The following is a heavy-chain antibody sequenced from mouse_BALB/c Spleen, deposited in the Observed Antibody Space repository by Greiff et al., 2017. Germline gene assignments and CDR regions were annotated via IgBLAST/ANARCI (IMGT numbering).Heavy chain of an antibody. Sequence: QVQLQQPGAELVKPGASVKLSCKASGYTFTSYWMHWVKQRPGQGLEWIGEINPSNGRTNYNEKFRSKATLTVDKSSSTAYMQLSSLTCEDSAVYYCARRAGNYWYFDVWGAGTTVTVSS. CDR3: ARRAGNYWYFDV. CDR2: INPSNGRT. J-gene: IGHJ1*01. CDR1: GYTFTSYW. D-gene: IGHD1-1*01. V-gene: IGHV1S81*02.